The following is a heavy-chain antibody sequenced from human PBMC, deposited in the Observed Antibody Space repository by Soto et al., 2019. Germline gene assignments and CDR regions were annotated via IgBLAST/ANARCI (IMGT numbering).Heavy chain of an antibody. V-gene: IGHV4-31*11. CDR1: GGSIISADSY. CDR3: ARDFERSAIGP. D-gene: IGHD3-9*01. CDR2: IAYSGDT. Sequence: SLTCAVSGGSIISADSYWFWLRKHPGKGLEWIGYIAYSGDTYYHPPLRSRVTISADTSENKFSLTLTSVTAAATAVYFCARDFERSAIGPWGQGTSVTVSS. J-gene: IGHJ5*02.